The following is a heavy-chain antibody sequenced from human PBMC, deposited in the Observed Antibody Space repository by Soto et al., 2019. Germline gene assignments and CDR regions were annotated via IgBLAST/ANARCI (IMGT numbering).Heavy chain of an antibody. CDR1: GFSLTTTRVG. J-gene: IGHJ4*02. CDR3: AHRPYNGGSRPFDF. D-gene: IGHD2-8*01. Sequence: SGPTLVNPTQTLTLACTFSGFSLTTTRVGVAWIRQPPGKALEWLALISWDDGKRYSPSPSLKDRLTITKDTSKNHVVLTMANMDHIDTATYYCAHRPYNGGSRPFDFWGQGTLVTVAS. CDR2: ISWDDGK. V-gene: IGHV2-5*02.